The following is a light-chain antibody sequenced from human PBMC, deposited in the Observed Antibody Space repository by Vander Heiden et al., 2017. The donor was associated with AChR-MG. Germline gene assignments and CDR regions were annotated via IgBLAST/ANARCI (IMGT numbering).Light chain of an antibody. CDR2: KDN. CDR3: QSVDSSGTYV. CDR1: ALPNQY. Sequence: SYELTQPPTVSVSPGQTARITCPGDALPNQYAYWYRQKQGQAPGLVIYKDNERPSGIPERFSGSIAGKTVTLTISGVQAEDEADYYCQSVDSSGTYVFGTGTKVTVL. V-gene: IGLV3-25*03. J-gene: IGLJ1*01.